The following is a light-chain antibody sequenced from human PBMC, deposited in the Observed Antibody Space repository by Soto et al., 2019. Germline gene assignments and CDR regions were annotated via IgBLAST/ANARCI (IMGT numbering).Light chain of an antibody. CDR2: EVT. V-gene: IGLV2-14*01. CDR3: NSYTTLSNRV. CDR1: SSDIGAYNY. Sequence: QSALTQPASVSGSPGPSITISCTGTSSDIGAYNYVSWYQQHPGKAPKLLIYEVTNRPSGVSDRFSGSKSGNTASLTISGLQAEDEANYYCNSYTTLSNRVFGTGTKLTVL. J-gene: IGLJ1*01.